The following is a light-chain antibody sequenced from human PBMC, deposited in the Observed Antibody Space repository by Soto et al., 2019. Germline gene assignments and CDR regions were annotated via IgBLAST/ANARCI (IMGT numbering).Light chain of an antibody. CDR2: EVT. Sequence: QSALTQPASVSGSPGQSITISCTGTSSDVGGYNSVSWYQHHPGKAPKLMIYEVTNRPSGVSNRFSGSKSGNTASLTISGLQAEDEADYYCGSYTTSSTLVVFGGGTKLPS. CDR1: SSDVGGYNS. J-gene: IGLJ2*01. CDR3: GSYTTSSTLVV. V-gene: IGLV2-14*01.